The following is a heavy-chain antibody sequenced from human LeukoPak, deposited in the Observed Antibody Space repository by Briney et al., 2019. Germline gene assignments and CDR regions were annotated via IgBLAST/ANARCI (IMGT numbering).Heavy chain of an antibody. Sequence: GGSLRLSCAASGFTFSSYALTWVPPAPGKGLEWVSAVSGSGDTTYYADFVKGRFTISRDNSKNALYVQMNSLRAEDTAVYYCAKGPVVPIATYFFDYWGQGALVIVSS. CDR1: GFTFSSYA. D-gene: IGHD2-2*01. V-gene: IGHV3-23*01. CDR2: VSGSGDTT. CDR3: AKGPVVPIATYFFDY. J-gene: IGHJ4*02.